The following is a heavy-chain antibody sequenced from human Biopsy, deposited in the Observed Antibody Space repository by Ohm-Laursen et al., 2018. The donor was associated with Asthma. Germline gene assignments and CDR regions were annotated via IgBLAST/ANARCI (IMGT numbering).Heavy chain of an antibody. D-gene: IGHD3-22*01. CDR2: IHYSGST. Sequence: TLSLTCTVSGVSIRSYYWTWIRQPPGKGLEWIGNIHYSGSTYSNPSLKSRVTISVDTSKKQISLRLNSVTAADTAVYYCASGRYHSDSRDLLDYWGQGTLVTVSS. J-gene: IGHJ4*02. CDR1: GVSIRSYY. CDR3: ASGRYHSDSRDLLDY. V-gene: IGHV4-59*12.